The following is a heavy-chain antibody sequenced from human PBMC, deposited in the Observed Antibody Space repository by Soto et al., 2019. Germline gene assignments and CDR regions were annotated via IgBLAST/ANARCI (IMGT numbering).Heavy chain of an antibody. D-gene: IGHD3-22*01. CDR1: GGSFSGYY. Sequence: SETLSLTCAVYGGSFSGYYWSWIRQPPGKGLEWIGEINHSGSTNYNPSLKSRVTISVDTSKNQFSLKLSSVTATDTAVYYCAREGIDYDSSGLDYWGQGTLVTVSS. CDR2: INHSGST. V-gene: IGHV4-34*01. CDR3: AREGIDYDSSGLDY. J-gene: IGHJ4*02.